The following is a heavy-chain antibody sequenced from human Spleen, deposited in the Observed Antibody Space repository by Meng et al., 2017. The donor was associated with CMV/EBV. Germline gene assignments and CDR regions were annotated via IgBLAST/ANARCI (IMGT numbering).Heavy chain of an antibody. CDR1: GGSFSGYY. CDR3: ARGSGSYYPGNYYYGMDV. V-gene: IGHV4-34*01. CDR2: INHSGST. D-gene: IGHD1-26*01. Sequence: SETLSLTCAVYGGSFSGYYWSWIRQPPGKGLEWIGEINHSGSTNYNPSLKSRVTISVDTSKNQFSLKLSSVTAADTAVYYCARGSGSYYPGNYYYGMDVWGQGTTVTVSS. J-gene: IGHJ6*02.